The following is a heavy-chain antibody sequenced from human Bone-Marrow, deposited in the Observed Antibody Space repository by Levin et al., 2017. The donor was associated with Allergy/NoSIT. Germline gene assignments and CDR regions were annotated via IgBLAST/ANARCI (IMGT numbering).Heavy chain of an antibody. D-gene: IGHD5-18*01. V-gene: IGHV4-34*01. CDR1: GGSLSGYY. J-gene: IGHJ3*01. Sequence: SETLSLTCALNGGSLSGYYWAWIRQSPGKGLEWIGDIGHGGNTNYNPSLKSRVSMSMDTSQKEFSLTLTSVTAADTAVYYCARDRNQYIYASCDAFDLWGQGTLVIVSS. CDR3: ARDRNQYIYASCDAFDL. CDR2: IGHGGNT.